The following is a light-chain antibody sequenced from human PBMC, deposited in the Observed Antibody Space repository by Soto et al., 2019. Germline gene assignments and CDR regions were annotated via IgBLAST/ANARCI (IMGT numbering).Light chain of an antibody. J-gene: IGLJ1*01. CDR2: EVS. Sequence: QSALTQPASVSGSPGQSITISCTGTSSDVGGYNYVSWYQQQPGKAPKLMIYEVSNRPSGVSTRFSGSKSGNTSSLTISGLQAEDEADYYCSSSTSSSTTFYVFGTGTKLTVL. V-gene: IGLV2-14*01. CDR1: SSDVGGYNY. CDR3: SSSTSSSTTFYV.